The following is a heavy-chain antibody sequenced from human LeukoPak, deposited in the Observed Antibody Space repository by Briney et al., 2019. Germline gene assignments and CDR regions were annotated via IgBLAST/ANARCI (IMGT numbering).Heavy chain of an antibody. J-gene: IGHJ5*02. CDR1: EFTFSDYW. CDR3: VRGQIGVSVIVH. Sequence: AGGSLRLSCAASEFTFSDYWMHWVRQVPGKGLVWVSRIKGDGSETNYADSVKGRFTISRDNAKNTLFLQMNSLRVEDTAVYYCVRGQIGVSVIVHWGQGTLVTVSS. CDR2: IKGDGSET. D-gene: IGHD3-22*01. V-gene: IGHV3-74*01.